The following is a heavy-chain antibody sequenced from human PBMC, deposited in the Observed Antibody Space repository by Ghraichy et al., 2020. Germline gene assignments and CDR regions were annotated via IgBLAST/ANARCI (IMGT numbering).Heavy chain of an antibody. CDR3: ARGPSTTPETSRIAAAGRFDP. D-gene: IGHD6-13*01. CDR2: IYYSGST. Sequence: SETLSLTCTVSGGSISSYYWSWIRQPPGKGLEWIGYIYYSGSTNYNPSLKSRVTISVETSKNQFSLKLSSVTPADTAVYYCARGPSTTPETSRIAAAGRFDPWGQGTLVTVSS. J-gene: IGHJ5*02. V-gene: IGHV4-59*01. CDR1: GGSISSYY.